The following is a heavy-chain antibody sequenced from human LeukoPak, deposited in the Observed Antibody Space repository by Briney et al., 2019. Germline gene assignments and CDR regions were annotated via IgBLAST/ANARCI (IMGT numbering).Heavy chain of an antibody. CDR1: GFTFSSYG. D-gene: IGHD6-19*01. J-gene: IGHJ4*02. V-gene: IGHV3-30*03. CDR2: ISNDAGNY. CDR3: ARSGYSSGWYGWYFHY. Sequence: PGRSLRLSCAASGFTFSSYGMHWVRQAPGKGLEWVALISNDAGNYYYADSVKGRFTISRDNSKNTLYLQMNSLRAEDTAVYYCARSGYSSGWYGWYFHYWGQGTLVTVSS.